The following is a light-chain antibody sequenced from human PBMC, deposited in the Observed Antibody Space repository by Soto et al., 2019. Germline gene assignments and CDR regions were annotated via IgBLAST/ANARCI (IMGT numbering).Light chain of an antibody. J-gene: IGKJ1*01. CDR2: GVS. Sequence: EIVMTQSPATLSVSPGERATLSCRASQPVNSGYLAWYQQKPGQAPRLLMYGVSTRDTGIPDRFSGSGAGTDFTLTISRLEPGDFAVYYCQVYGSSPKTFGQGTKVDIK. V-gene: IGKV3-20*01. CDR3: QVYGSSPKT. CDR1: QPVNSGY.